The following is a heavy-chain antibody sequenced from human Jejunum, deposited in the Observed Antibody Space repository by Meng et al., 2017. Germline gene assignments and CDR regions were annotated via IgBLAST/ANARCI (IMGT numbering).Heavy chain of an antibody. D-gene: IGHD2/OR15-2a*01. Sequence: GESLKISCTASGFSFSDYYMCWIRQAPGKGLEWLSYISRSGKTIYYAESVRGRFTISRDNAQNSLFLEMNSLRAEDTAVYYCATDSTSSGFDMWGQGTLVTVSS. CDR1: GFSFSDYY. V-gene: IGHV3-11*01. CDR2: ISRSGKTI. CDR3: ATDSTSSGFDM. J-gene: IGHJ4*02.